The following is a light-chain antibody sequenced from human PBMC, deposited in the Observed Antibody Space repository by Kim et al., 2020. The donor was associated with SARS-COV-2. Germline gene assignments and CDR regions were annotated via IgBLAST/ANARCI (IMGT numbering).Light chain of an antibody. Sequence: QSALTQPRSVSGSPGQSVTISCTGTSSDVGAYDYVSWYQQHPGKAPKVVIYTVTKRPSGVPDRFSGSKSGNTASLTITRLQAEDEADYYCCSHAGNYIMVFGGGTKVTVL. J-gene: IGLJ2*01. V-gene: IGLV2-11*01. CDR2: TVT. CDR3: CSHAGNYIMV. CDR1: SSDVGAYDY.